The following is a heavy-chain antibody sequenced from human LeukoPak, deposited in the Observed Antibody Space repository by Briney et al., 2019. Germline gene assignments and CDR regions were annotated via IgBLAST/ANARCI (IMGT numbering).Heavy chain of an antibody. J-gene: IGHJ4*02. V-gene: IGHV4-59*08. CDR1: GGSISSYY. D-gene: IGHD6-13*01. CDR2: IYYSGSA. CDR3: ASVPGSWYGVGGYFDY. Sequence: SETLSLTRTVSGGSISSYYLRWMRQPPRKGLTGVGYIYYSGSANYNPPLPKRSTISVERSKNQFSLTLSSVTAADTPGYYCASVPGSWYGVGGYFDYWGQGTLVTVSS.